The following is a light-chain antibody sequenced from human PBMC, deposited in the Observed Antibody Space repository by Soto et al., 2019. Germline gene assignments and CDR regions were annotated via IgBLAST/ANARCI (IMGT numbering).Light chain of an antibody. Sequence: EIMLKQSPGTLSLSPGERATLSCRASQSVSSSYLAWYQQKPGQAPRLLIYGASSRATGIPDRFSGSGSGTEFTLTISSLQSEDFAVYYCHQYDNWPKTFGQGTRLEIK. CDR2: GAS. CDR1: QSVSSSY. CDR3: HQYDNWPKT. J-gene: IGKJ5*01. V-gene: IGKV3-20*01.